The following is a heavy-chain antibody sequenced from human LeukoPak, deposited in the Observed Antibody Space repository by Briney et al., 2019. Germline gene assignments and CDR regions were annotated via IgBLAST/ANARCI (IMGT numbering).Heavy chain of an antibody. V-gene: IGHV3-23*01. D-gene: IGHD6-19*01. CDR1: EFTFTSYA. Sequence: ESLRLSCAASEFTFTSYAMSWVRQAPGKGLEWVSGISAGGENTDYADSVKGRFTISRDNSKNTLHLQVNSLRAEDTAAYYCAKSEGSSSARRFDYWGQGTLVTVSS. CDR2: ISAGGENT. CDR3: AKSEGSSSARRFDY. J-gene: IGHJ4*02.